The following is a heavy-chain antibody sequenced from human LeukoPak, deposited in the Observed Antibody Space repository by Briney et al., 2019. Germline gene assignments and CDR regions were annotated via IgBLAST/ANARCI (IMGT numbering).Heavy chain of an antibody. CDR1: VFTLNSYA. Sequence: GGSLRLSCAASVFTLNSYAVSWVRPAPGKGLEWVSAISGRGGRRCYADSVKGRFTISRDNSKNTLYLQMNSLRAEDTAVYYCAAGDFWSGYPYCGQGTLVTVSS. D-gene: IGHD3-3*01. V-gene: IGHV3-23*01. J-gene: IGHJ4*02. CDR3: AAGDFWSGYPY. CDR2: ISGRGGRR.